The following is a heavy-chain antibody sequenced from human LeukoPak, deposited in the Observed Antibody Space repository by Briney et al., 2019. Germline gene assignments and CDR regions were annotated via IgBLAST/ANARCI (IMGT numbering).Heavy chain of an antibody. V-gene: IGHV7-4-1*02. J-gene: IGHJ6*03. D-gene: IGHD3-22*01. Sequence: GASVKVSCKASGYTFTSYAMNWVRQAPGQGLEWMGWINTNTGNPTYAQGFTGRFVFSLDTSVSTAYLQISSLKAEDTAVYYCARGVRFYYDSSGFYEYNYYYYMDVWGKGTTVTISS. CDR2: INTNTGNP. CDR3: ARGVRFYYDSSGFYEYNYYYYMDV. CDR1: GYTFTSYA.